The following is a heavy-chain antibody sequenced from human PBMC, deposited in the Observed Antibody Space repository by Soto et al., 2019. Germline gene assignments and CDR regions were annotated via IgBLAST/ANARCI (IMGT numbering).Heavy chain of an antibody. V-gene: IGHV4-30-2*01. CDR1: GGSLVGSNS. CDR3: ARVFSNFLSFFDH. J-gene: IGHJ4*02. CDR2: IYHSGYT. D-gene: IGHD1-7*01. Sequence: QLQLQESGSGLLRPSQTLSLTCAVSGGSLVGSNSWSWIRQPPGKGLEWIGNIYHSGYTYYNPSLRSRVTISVERSNNQFSLKLSSVTAADTAVYFCARVFSNFLSFFDHWGQGALVTVSS.